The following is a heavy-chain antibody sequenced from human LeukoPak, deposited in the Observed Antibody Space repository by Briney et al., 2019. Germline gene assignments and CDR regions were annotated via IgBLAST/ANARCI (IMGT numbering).Heavy chain of an antibody. J-gene: IGHJ4*02. CDR2: ISGSGGST. D-gene: IGHD3-9*01. Sequence: PGGSLRLSCAASGFTFSSYAMSWVRQAPGKGLEWVSAISGSGGSTYYADSVKGRFTTSRDNSKNTLYLQMNSLRAEDTAVYYCAKGVNLTSYYFDYWGQGTLVTVSS. CDR3: AKGVNLTSYYFDY. CDR1: GFTFSSYA. V-gene: IGHV3-23*01.